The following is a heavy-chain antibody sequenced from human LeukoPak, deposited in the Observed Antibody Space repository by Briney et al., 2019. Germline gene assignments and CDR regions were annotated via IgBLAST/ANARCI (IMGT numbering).Heavy chain of an antibody. CDR2: VSGSGGST. V-gene: IGHV3-23*01. D-gene: IGHD3-10*01. J-gene: IGHJ4*02. CDR3: AKPYYGSGSYYGFNYYAFDY. Sequence: PGESLRLSCAASGFTFSSYAMSWVRQAPGKGLEWVSIVSGSGGSTNYADSVKGRFTISRDNSKNTLYLQMNSLRAEDTAVYYCAKPYYGSGSYYGFNYYAFDYWGQGTLVTVSS. CDR1: GFTFSSYA.